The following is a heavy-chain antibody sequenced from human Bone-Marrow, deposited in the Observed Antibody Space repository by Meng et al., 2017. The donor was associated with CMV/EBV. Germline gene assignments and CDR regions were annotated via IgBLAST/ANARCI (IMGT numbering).Heavy chain of an antibody. CDR3: TTTGGYQLLYDY. J-gene: IGHJ4*02. CDR2: IKSKTDSGTT. Sequence: SGFPFINALMCWVRQAPRKGLWLVGRIKSKTDSGTTDYAAPVKGKFTISRDDSKNTLYLQMNSLKTEDTAVYYCTTTGGYQLLYDYWGQGTLVTVSS. CDR1: GFPFINAL. D-gene: IGHD2-2*02. V-gene: IGHV3-15*01.